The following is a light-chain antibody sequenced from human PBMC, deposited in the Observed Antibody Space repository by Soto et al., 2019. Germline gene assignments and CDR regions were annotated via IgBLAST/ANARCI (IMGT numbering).Light chain of an antibody. CDR2: SNN. J-gene: IGLJ2*01. V-gene: IGLV1-44*01. CDR1: SSNIGSNT. Sequence: SVLTQPPSASGTPGQRVTISCSGSSSNIGSNTVNWYQQLPGTAPKLLIYSNNQRPSGVPDRFSGSKSGTSASLAISGLQSEDEADYYCAAWDDSLVIFGGGTKVTVL. CDR3: AAWDDSLVI.